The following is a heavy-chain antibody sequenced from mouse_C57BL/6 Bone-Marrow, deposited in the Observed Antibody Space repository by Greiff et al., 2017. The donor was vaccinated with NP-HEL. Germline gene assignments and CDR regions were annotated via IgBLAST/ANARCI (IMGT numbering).Heavy chain of an antibody. Sequence: QVQLQQPGPELVKPGASVKLSCKASGYTFTSYWMHWVKQRPGQGLEWIGNINPSNGGTNYNEKFKSKATLTVDKSSSTAYLQRSSLTSEDSAVYYCARERITRLLYAMDYWGQGTSVTVSS. CDR3: ARERITRLLYAMDY. CDR2: INPSNGGT. J-gene: IGHJ4*01. V-gene: IGHV1-53*01. CDR1: GYTFTSYW. D-gene: IGHD2-4*01.